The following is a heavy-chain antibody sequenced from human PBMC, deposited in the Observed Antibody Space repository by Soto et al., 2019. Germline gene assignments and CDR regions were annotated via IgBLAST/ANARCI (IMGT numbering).Heavy chain of an antibody. CDR2: MYFGGSF. J-gene: IGHJ5*02. CDR1: GASVSHGY. D-gene: IGHD3-22*01. CDR3: ARSYYDSTGFAVDP. Sequence: SETLSLTCNVSGASVSHGYWSWIRQPPGKALEWIGFMYFGGSFNYNPSLTSRATISVETSKNQFSMKLTSVTASYTAVYYCARSYYDSTGFAVDPWGQGTLVTVSS. V-gene: IGHV4-59*02.